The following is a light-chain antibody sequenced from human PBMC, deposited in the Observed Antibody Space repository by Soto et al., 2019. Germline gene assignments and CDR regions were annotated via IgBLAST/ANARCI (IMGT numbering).Light chain of an antibody. J-gene: IGKJ3*01. CDR2: GVS. CDR3: QQYNDWPFT. CDR1: QSVSRSY. Sequence: EIVLTQSPGTLSLSPGDRATLSCRASQSVSRSYLAWYQQKPGQAPRLLIYGVSTRATGIPARFSGSESGTEFTLTISSLQSEDFAVYYCQQYNDWPFTFGPGTKVDIK. V-gene: IGKV3-15*01.